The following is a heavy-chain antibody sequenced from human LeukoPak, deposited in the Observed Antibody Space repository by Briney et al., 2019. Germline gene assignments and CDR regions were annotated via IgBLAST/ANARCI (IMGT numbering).Heavy chain of an antibody. Sequence: GASVKVSCTGSGYTFTSYFMYWVRQAPGRGGERVGIINPSGGSTSYAQKFQGRVPMDRDTSTSTVYKELISLGSEDTAVYYCAREGHYDFWSRYQKRGDNNWFDPWGQGTLVTVSS. CDR3: AREGHYDFWSRYQKRGDNNWFDP. V-gene: IGHV1-46*01. D-gene: IGHD3-3*01. CDR2: INPSGGST. CDR1: GYTFTSYF. J-gene: IGHJ5*02.